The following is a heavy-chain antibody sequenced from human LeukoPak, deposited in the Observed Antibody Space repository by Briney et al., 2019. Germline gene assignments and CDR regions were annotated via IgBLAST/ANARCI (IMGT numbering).Heavy chain of an antibody. D-gene: IGHD5-18*01. V-gene: IGHV3-23*01. J-gene: IGHJ6*02. CDR2: ISGSGGST. CDR1: GFTFSSYA. CDR3: AKDRGYNTAMVPNYYGMDV. Sequence: GGSLRLSCAASGFTFSSYAMSWVRQAPGKGLEWVSAISGSGGSTYYADSVKGRFTNSRDNSKNTLYLQMNSLRAEDTAVYYCAKDRGYNTAMVPNYYGMDVWGQGTTVTVSS.